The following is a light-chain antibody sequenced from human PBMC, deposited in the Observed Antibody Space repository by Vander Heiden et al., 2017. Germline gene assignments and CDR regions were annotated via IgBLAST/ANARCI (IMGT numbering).Light chain of an antibody. V-gene: IGKV1-5*03. Sequence: IHFTQSPSTLSASVGDRVTISGRASQSVDSWLAWYQQRPRKAPSLLIYRASNLQSGAPSRFSGSGSGTEFTLTIGSLQPDDFATYYCQQYDTYPYTFGQGTKLEIK. CDR1: QSVDSW. CDR2: RAS. CDR3: QQYDTYPYT. J-gene: IGKJ2*01.